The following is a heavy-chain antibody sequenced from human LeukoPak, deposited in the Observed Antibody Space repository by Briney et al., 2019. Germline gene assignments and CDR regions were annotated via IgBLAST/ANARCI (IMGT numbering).Heavy chain of an antibody. D-gene: IGHD3-10*01. CDR2: ISGIGGST. CDR1: GFTFSSYA. J-gene: IGHJ4*02. CDR3: AKGPLWFGELYYFDY. V-gene: IGHV3-23*01. Sequence: GGSLRLSCAASGFTFSSYAMSWVRQAPGKGLEWVSAISGIGGSTYYADSVKGRFTISGDNSKNTLYLQMNSLRAEDTAVYYCAKGPLWFGELYYFDYWGQGTLVTVSS.